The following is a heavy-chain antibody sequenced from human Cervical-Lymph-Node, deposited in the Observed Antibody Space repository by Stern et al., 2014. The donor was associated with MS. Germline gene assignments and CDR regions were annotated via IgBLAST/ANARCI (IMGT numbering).Heavy chain of an antibody. J-gene: IGHJ4*02. Sequence: EVQLEESGGGLVQPGGSLRLSCAASGFIFSNSWMSWVRQAPGKGLEWVANTKYDGSEKNYVDSVKGRFTISRDNAKNPLYLQMNSLRAEDTAMYYCAREGYCDYWGQGTLVTVSS. V-gene: IGHV3-7*01. D-gene: IGHD2-15*01. CDR1: GFIFSNSW. CDR2: TKYDGSEK. CDR3: AREGYCDY.